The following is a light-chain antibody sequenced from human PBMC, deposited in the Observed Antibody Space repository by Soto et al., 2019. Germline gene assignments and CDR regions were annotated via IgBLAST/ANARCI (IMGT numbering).Light chain of an antibody. CDR1: SGHSSNI. Sequence: VLTQSSSASASLGSSVKLTCTLSSGHSSNIIAWHQQQPGKAPRYLMKLQGSGNYNKGSGVPDRFSGSSSGADRYLTISNLQFEDEADYYCETWDSYTRVFGGGTKLTVL. CDR2: LQGSGNY. V-gene: IGLV4-60*02. J-gene: IGLJ3*02. CDR3: ETWDSYTRV.